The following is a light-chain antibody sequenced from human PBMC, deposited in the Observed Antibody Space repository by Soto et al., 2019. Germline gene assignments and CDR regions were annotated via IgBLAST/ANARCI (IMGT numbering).Light chain of an antibody. J-gene: IGLJ3*02. V-gene: IGLV1-44*01. Sequence: QSVLTQPPSASGTPGQSVTISCSGSRSNMGRNTVTWYQQLPGTAPKLLIYSNHQRPSGVPDRFSGSKSATSASLAISGLQSEDEADYYCAAWEDSLNGVVFGGGTKLTVL. CDR2: SNH. CDR1: RSNMGRNT. CDR3: AAWEDSLNGVV.